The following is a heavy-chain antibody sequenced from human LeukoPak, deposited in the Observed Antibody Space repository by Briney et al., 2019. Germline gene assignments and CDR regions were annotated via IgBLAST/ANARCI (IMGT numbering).Heavy chain of an antibody. J-gene: IGHJ5*02. CDR2: INPSGGST. Sequence: ASVKVSCKASGYTFTSYYMHWVRQAPGQGLEWMGIINPSGGSTSYAQKFQGRVTMTRDMSTSTVYMELSSLRSEDTAVYYCARNRCSSTSCYLPPSFDPCGQGTQVTVSS. CDR3: ARNRCSSTSCYLPPSFDP. V-gene: IGHV1-46*01. D-gene: IGHD2-2*01. CDR1: GYTFTSYY.